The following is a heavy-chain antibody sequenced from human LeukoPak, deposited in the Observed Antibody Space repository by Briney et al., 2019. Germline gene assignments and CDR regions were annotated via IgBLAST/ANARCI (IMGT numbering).Heavy chain of an antibody. D-gene: IGHD6-19*01. CDR2: ISAYNGNT. CDR3: ARDYGSGWKWGNWFDP. Sequence: ASVKVSCKASGYTFTSYGISWVRQAPGQVLEWMGWISAYNGNTNYAQKLQGRVTMTTDTSTSTAYMELRSLRSDDTAVYYCARDYGSGWKWGNWFDPWGQGTLVTVSS. V-gene: IGHV1-18*01. J-gene: IGHJ5*02. CDR1: GYTFTSYG.